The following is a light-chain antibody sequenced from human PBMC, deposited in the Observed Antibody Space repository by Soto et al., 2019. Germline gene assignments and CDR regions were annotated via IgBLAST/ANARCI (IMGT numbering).Light chain of an antibody. CDR1: QSVSSSY. Sequence: EIVLTQSPGTLSLSPGESATISGRASQSVSSSYLAWYQQKPGQAPRLLIYGASSGATGIPDRFSGSGSGTDFTLTISRLEPEDFAVYYCQQYGSSPWTFGQGTKVDIK. CDR2: GAS. V-gene: IGKV3-20*01. J-gene: IGKJ1*01. CDR3: QQYGSSPWT.